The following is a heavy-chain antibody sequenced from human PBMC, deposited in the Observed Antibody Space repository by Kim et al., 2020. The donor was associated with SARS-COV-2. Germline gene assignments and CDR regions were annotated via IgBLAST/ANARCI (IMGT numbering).Heavy chain of an antibody. J-gene: IGHJ6*03. CDR3: ARHLDYYYYYMDV. Sequence: SETLSLTCTVSGGSISSSTYYWAWIRQPPGKGLEWIATVHSSGSSHYNPSLKGRATISVDTSKNQFSLRLSSVTAADTAVYFCARHLDYYYYYMDVWGKGTTVPVSS. CDR2: VHSSGSS. V-gene: IGHV4-39*01. CDR1: GGSISSSTYY.